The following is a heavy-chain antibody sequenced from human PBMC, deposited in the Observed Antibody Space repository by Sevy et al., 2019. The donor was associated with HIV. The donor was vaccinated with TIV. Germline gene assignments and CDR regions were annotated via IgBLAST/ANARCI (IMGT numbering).Heavy chain of an antibody. V-gene: IGHV3-48*02. D-gene: IGHD2-21*02. CDR1: GFTFSSYS. CDR3: ARTCGGDCCSRDAFDI. J-gene: IGHJ3*02. Sequence: GGSLRLSCAASGFTFSSYSMNWVRQAPGKGLEWVSYISSSSSTIYYADSVKGRFTISRDNAKNSLYLQMNSLRDEDTAVYYCARTCGGDCCSRDAFDIWGQGTMVTVSS. CDR2: ISSSSSTI.